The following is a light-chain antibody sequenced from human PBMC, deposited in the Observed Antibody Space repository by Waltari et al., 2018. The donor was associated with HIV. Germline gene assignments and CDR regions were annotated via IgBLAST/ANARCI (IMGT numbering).Light chain of an antibody. CDR3: LQDSYYPYT. V-gene: IGKV1-6*01. J-gene: IGKJ2*01. Sequence: AIQVTQSPSSLSASVGDRVTITCRASQDIRIDLGWYQQKPGKAPKLLIYASSSLQSGVPSRFSGSGSGTDFTLTISSLQPEDFATYYCLQDSYYPYTFGQGTKLEIK. CDR2: ASS. CDR1: QDIRID.